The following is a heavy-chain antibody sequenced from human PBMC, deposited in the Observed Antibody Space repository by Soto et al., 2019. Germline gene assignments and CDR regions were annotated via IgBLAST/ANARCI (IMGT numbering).Heavy chain of an antibody. V-gene: IGHV3-15*01. CDR2: IKAQTDGGTA. CDR1: GFTFTNTW. J-gene: IGHJ3*02. CDR3: TSVRGI. Sequence: EVQLVESGGGLVKPGGSLRLSCAASGFTFTNTWMNWVRQAPGQGLEWVGRIKAQTDGGTADYGAPVKGRFTISRDDSKSTLFLQMNRLQTEDTAVYYCTSVRGIWGQGTLVTVSS.